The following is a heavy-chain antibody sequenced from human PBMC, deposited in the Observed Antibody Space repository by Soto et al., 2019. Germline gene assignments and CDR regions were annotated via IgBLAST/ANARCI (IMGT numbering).Heavy chain of an antibody. D-gene: IGHD6-6*01. Sequence: GGSLRLSCAASGFTFNNAWMSWVRQAPGKGLEWVGRIKSTVDGGTTDYAAPVKGRFTISRDDSRNTLDLQMNSLKTEDTGVYYCTASRWAARAYYYYGMDVWGQGATVTVSS. V-gene: IGHV3-15*01. J-gene: IGHJ6*02. CDR1: GFTFNNAW. CDR3: TASRWAARAYYYYGMDV. CDR2: IKSTVDGGTT.